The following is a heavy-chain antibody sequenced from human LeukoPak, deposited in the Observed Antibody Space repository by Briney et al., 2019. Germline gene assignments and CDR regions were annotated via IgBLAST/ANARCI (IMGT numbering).Heavy chain of an antibody. J-gene: IGHJ3*02. CDR1: GYTFTSYG. CDR2: ISAYNGNT. V-gene: IGHV1-18*01. D-gene: IGHD3-9*01. Sequence: ASVKVSCKASGYTFTSYGISWVRQAPGQGLEWMGWISAYNGNTNYAQKLQGRVTMTTDTSTSTAYMELRSLRSDDTAVYYCARMGDILTGFGDAFDIWGQGTMVTVSS. CDR3: ARMGDILTGFGDAFDI.